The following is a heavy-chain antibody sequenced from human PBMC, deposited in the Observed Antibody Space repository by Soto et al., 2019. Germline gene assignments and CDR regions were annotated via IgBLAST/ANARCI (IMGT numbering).Heavy chain of an antibody. V-gene: IGHV3-23*01. CDR1: RFTFSSYA. D-gene: IGHD6-6*01. Sequence: EVQLLESGGGLVQPGGSLRLSCVASRFTFSSYAMSWVRQAPGKGLEWVSDITAGGGTTHYADSVKGRFTISRDNSKNTLYLQMNSLRAEDTAVYYCAKQFGSSSEDYFDYWGQGTLVTVSS. CDR3: AKQFGSSSEDYFDY. CDR2: ITAGGGTT. J-gene: IGHJ4*02.